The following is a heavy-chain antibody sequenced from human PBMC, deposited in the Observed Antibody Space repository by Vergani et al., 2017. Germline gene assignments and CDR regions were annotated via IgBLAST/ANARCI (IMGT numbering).Heavy chain of an antibody. CDR2: ISYDGSNK. CDR3: AKAYYDFWSGYYTG. Sequence: QVQLVESGGGVVQPGRSLRLSCAASGFTFSSYGMHWVRQAPGKGLEWVAVISYDGSNKYYADSVKGRFTISRDNSKNTLYLQMNSLRAEDTAVYYCAKAYYDFWSGYYTGWGQGTLVTVSS. CDR1: GFTFSSYG. V-gene: IGHV3-30*18. D-gene: IGHD3-3*01. J-gene: IGHJ4*02.